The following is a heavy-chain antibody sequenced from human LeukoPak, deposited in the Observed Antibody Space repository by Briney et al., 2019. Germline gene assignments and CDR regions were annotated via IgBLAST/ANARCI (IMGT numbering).Heavy chain of an antibody. CDR1: GFLLNSYG. J-gene: IGHJ4*02. CDR2: ISYDGSNK. D-gene: IGHD6-13*01. V-gene: IGHV3-30*18. Sequence: PGGSLRLSCAASGFLLNSYGMHWVRQAPGKGLEWVAVISYDGSNKDYAESVKGRFTISRDSSKNTLYLQMNSLTTEDTAVYYCTKDGDSSNWYGAPDYWGRGTLVTVSS. CDR3: TKDGDSSNWYGAPDY.